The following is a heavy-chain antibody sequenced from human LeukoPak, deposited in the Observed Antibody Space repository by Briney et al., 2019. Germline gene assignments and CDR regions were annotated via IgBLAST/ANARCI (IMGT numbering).Heavy chain of an antibody. CDR1: GYTLTELS. V-gene: IGHV1-24*01. J-gene: IGHJ6*03. CDR2: FDPEDGEA. D-gene: IGHD2-15*01. CDR3: ATEVGNCSGGSCSRNYYYYYMDV. Sequence: ASVKVSCKVSGYTLTELSMHWVRQAPGKGLEWMGGFDPEDGEAIYAQKFQGRVTMTEDTSTDTAYMELSSLRSEDTAVYYCATEVGNCSGGSCSRNYYYYYMDVWGKGTTVTVSS.